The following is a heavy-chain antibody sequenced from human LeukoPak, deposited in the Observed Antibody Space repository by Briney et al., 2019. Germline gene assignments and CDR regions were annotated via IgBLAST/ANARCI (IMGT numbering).Heavy chain of an antibody. CDR2: IKQDGSET. CDR3: ATYHRSSYYYIDA. D-gene: IGHD6-6*01. J-gene: IGHJ6*03. CDR1: GFTFTDFF. V-gene: IGHV3-7*01. Sequence: PGGSLRLSCLASGFTFTDFFMSWVRQAPGKRLEWVANIKQDGSETYYVDSVKGRFTISRDNARNSLYLQMNSLGAEDTAVYFCATYHRSSYYYIDAWGKGTTVTVSS.